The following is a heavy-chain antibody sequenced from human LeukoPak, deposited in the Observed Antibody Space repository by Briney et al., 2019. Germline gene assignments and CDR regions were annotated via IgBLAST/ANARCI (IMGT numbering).Heavy chain of an antibody. CDR2: ISGSGDNT. CDR1: GFTFSSFG. J-gene: IGHJ4*02. D-gene: IGHD6-19*01. CDR3: AKVHLIAVAGYDY. Sequence: GGSLRLSCAASGFTFSSFGMSWVRQAPGKGLEWVSGISGSGDNTYDADSVKGRFTISRDNAKNSLYLQMNSLRAEDTAVYYCAKVHLIAVAGYDYWGQGTLVTVSS. V-gene: IGHV3-23*01.